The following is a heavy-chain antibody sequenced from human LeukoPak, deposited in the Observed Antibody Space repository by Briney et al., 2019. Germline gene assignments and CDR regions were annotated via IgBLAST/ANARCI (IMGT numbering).Heavy chain of an antibody. V-gene: IGHV4-34*01. CDR1: GGSFSGYY. D-gene: IGHD6-13*01. J-gene: IGHJ4*02. Sequence: SETLSLTCAVYGGSFSGYYWSWIRQPPGKGLEWIGEINHSGSTNYNPSLRSRVTVSVHTSKNQLSLKLSSVTAADTAVYYCARHDSSSWSVFDYWGQGTLVTVSS. CDR2: INHSGST. CDR3: ARHDSSSWSVFDY.